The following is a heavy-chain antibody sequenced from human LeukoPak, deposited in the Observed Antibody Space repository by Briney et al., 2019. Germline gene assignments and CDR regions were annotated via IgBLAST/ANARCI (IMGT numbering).Heavy chain of an antibody. Sequence: PGGSLRLSCAASGFTFSHYSMNWVRQAPGKGLEWVSAISGSGGSTYYADSVKGRFTISRDNSKNTLYLQMNSLRAEDTAVYYCAKMKRVFVVGAATQSYFDYWGQGTLVTVSS. CDR1: GFTFSHYS. J-gene: IGHJ4*02. CDR3: AKMKRVFVVGAATQSYFDY. CDR2: ISGSGGST. V-gene: IGHV3-23*01. D-gene: IGHD1-26*01.